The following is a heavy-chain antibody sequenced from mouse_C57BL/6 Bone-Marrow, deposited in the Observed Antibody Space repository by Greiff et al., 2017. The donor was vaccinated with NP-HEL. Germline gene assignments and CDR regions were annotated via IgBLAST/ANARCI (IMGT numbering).Heavy chain of an antibody. J-gene: IGHJ2*01. D-gene: IGHD1-1*01. CDR3: ARRGFCYGSSSDY. Sequence: QVHVKQPGAELARPGASVKLSCKASGYTFTSYGISWVKQRTGQGLEWIGEIYPRSGNTYYNEKFKGKATLTADKSSSTAYMELRSLTSEDSAVYFCARRGFCYGSSSDYWGQGTTLTVSS. CDR2: IYPRSGNT. V-gene: IGHV1-81*01. CDR1: GYTFTSYG.